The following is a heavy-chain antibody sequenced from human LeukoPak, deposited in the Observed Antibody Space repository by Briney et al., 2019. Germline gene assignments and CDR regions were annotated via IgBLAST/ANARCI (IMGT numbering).Heavy chain of an antibody. J-gene: IGHJ6*03. Sequence: SVTVSCKASGGTFSSYAISWVRQAPGQGLEWMGGIIPIFGTANYAQKFQGRVTITADESTSTAYMELSSLRSEDTAVYYCARGSYGFGSFYYYYMDVWGKGTTVTVSS. V-gene: IGHV1-69*13. CDR1: GGTFSSYA. CDR2: IIPIFGTA. D-gene: IGHD5-18*01. CDR3: ARGSYGFGSFYYYYMDV.